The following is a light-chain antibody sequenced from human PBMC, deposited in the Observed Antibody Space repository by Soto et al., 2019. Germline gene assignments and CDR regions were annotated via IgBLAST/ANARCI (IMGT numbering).Light chain of an antibody. V-gene: IGKV1-5*01. CDR2: DVS. CDR1: QSISGW. CDR3: QQTYSTPWT. J-gene: IGKJ1*01. Sequence: DIQMTQSPSTLSASVGDRVTITCRASQSISGWLAWYQQKPGKAPKLLIYDVSSLESGVPSRFSGSASGTDFTLTISSLQPEDFATYHCQQTYSTPWTFGQGTKVEIK.